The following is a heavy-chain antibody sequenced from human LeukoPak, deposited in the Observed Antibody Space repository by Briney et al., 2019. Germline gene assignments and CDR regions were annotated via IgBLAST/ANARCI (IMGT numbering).Heavy chain of an antibody. CDR1: GFTFSSYA. J-gene: IGHJ4*02. CDR3: ARDKGYGSGSYFRRGYFDY. Sequence: GGSLRLSCAASGFTFSSYAMHWVRQAPGKGLEWVAVISYDGSNKYYADSVKGRFTISRDNSKNTLYLQMNSLRAEDTAVYYCARDKGYGSGSYFRRGYFDYWGQGTLVTVSS. D-gene: IGHD3-10*01. CDR2: ISYDGSNK. V-gene: IGHV3-30-3*01.